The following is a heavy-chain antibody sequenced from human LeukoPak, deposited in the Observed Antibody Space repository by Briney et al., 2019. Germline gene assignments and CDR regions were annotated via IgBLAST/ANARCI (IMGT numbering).Heavy chain of an antibody. Sequence: SETLSLTCTVSGGSISSYYWSWIRQPPGKGLEWIGYIYYSGSTNYNPSLKSRVTISVDTSKNQFSLKLSSVTAADTAVYYCAREIPGTTGGGRAFDIWGQGTMVTVSS. CDR3: AREIPGTTGGGRAFDI. CDR1: GGSISSYY. V-gene: IGHV4-59*01. D-gene: IGHD1-1*01. J-gene: IGHJ3*02. CDR2: IYYSGST.